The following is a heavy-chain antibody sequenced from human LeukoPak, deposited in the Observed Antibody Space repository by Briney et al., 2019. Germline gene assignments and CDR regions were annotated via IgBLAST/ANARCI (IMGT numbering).Heavy chain of an antibody. CDR2: ISAYNGNT. J-gene: IGHJ4*02. CDR3: ARDLQTYYYGSGNY. D-gene: IGHD3-10*01. V-gene: IGHV1-18*01. CDR1: GYTFTSYG. Sequence: ASVKVSCKASGYTFTSYGISWVRQAPGQGLEWMGWISAYNGNTNYAQKLQGRVTMTTDTSTSTAYMELRSLRSDDTAVYYCARDLQTYYYGSGNYWGQGTLVTVSS.